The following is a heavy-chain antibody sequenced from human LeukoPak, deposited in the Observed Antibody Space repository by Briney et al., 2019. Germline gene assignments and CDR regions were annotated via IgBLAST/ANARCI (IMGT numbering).Heavy chain of an antibody. J-gene: IGHJ6*03. CDR3: AREHLEWLLKAHYYYYMDV. CDR2: IYTSGST. V-gene: IGHV4-4*07. CDR1: GGSISSYY. D-gene: IGHD3-3*01. Sequence: SETLSLTCTVSGGSISSYYWSWIRQPAGKGLEWIGRIYTSGSTNYNPSLKSRVTMSVDTSKNQFSLKLSSVTAADTAVYYCAREHLEWLLKAHYYYYMDVWGKGTTVTVSS.